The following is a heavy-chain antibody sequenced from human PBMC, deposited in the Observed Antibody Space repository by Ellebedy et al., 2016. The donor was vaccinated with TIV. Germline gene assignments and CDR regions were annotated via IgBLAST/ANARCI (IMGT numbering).Heavy chain of an antibody. Sequence: SQTLLLTCAISGDTVSSTSAAWNWIRQSPSRGLEWLGRTYYRSKWYNDYAVSVKSRITINPDTSKNQFPLQLNSVTPEDTAVYYCAREGDTAMGRFDYWGQGTLVTVSS. J-gene: IGHJ4*02. CDR1: GDTVSSTSAA. CDR3: AREGDTAMGRFDY. D-gene: IGHD5-18*01. V-gene: IGHV6-1*01. CDR2: TYYRSKWYN.